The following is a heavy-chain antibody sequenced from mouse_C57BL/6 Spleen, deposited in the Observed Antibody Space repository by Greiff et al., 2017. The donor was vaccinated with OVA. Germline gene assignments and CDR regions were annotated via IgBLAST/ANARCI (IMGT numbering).Heavy chain of an antibody. D-gene: IGHD4-1*01. CDR2: ISSGSSTI. Sequence: EVMLVESGGGLVKPGGSLKLSCAASGFTFSDYGMHWVRQAPEKGLEWVAYISSGSSTIYYADTVKGRFTISRDTATNTLFLQMTSLRSEDTAMYYCASETGPAWFAYWGQGTLVTGAA. V-gene: IGHV5-17*01. J-gene: IGHJ3*01. CDR3: ASETGPAWFAY. CDR1: GFTFSDYG.